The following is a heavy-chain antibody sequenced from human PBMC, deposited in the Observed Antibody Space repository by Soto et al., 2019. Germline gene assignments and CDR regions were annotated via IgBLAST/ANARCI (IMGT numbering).Heavy chain of an antibody. J-gene: IGHJ4*02. D-gene: IGHD3-10*01. V-gene: IGHV3-23*01. CDR1: GFLFRSFA. Sequence: PGGSLRLSCAGSGFLFRSFAMSWVRQAPGKGLEWVSGISDTGHTYYADSVMGRFTISRDNSENTLYLQMTALRAEDTATYFCAKDRLWFGRATEDYWGQGILVTVSS. CDR3: AKDRLWFGRATEDY. CDR2: ISDTGHT.